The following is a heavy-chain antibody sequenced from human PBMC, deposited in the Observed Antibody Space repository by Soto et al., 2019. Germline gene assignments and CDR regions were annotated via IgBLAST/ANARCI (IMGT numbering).Heavy chain of an antibody. CDR2: IIPIFGTA. Sequence: SVKVSCKASGGTFSSYAISWVRQAPGQGLEWMGGIIPIFGTANYAQKFQGRVTITADESTSTAYMELSSLRSGDTAVYYCATEDCTNGVCYRGYYYYYYGMDVWGQGTTVTVSS. V-gene: IGHV1-69*13. D-gene: IGHD2-8*01. J-gene: IGHJ6*02. CDR3: ATEDCTNGVCYRGYYYYYYGMDV. CDR1: GGTFSSYA.